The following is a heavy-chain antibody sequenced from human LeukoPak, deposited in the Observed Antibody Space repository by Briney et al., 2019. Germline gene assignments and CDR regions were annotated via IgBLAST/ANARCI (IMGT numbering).Heavy chain of an antibody. CDR3: AADTGY. D-gene: IGHD1-14*01. Sequence: SETLSLTCTVSGGSISNCSYYWIWIRQPAGKGLEWIGRIYTSGSTNYNPSLKSRVTISLDTSKNQFDLNVSYVPGAEPAVYYCAADTGYWGEGTLVTVSS. J-gene: IGHJ4*02. CDR2: IYTSGST. CDR1: GGSISNCSYY. V-gene: IGHV4-61*02.